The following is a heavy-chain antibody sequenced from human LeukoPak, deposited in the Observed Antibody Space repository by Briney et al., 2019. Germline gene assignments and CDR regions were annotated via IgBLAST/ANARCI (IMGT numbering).Heavy chain of an antibody. Sequence: GGSLRLSCAASGFSFTTYAMSWVRQAPGKGLEWLSTVSDSGAETYYADSVKGRFTISRDNSWNTVYLQMYSLRADDAAVYYCAKSHSVAQRGYYESWGQGTLVTVSS. CDR1: GFSFTTYA. V-gene: IGHV3-23*01. CDR3: AKSHSVAQRGYYES. J-gene: IGHJ4*02. D-gene: IGHD4-23*01. CDR2: VSDSGAET.